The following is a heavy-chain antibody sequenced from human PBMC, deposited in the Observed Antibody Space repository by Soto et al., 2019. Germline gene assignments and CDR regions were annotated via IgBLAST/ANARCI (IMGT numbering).Heavy chain of an antibody. V-gene: IGHV4-4*07. D-gene: IGHD1-26*01. CDR3: ARDQDSGSYQWGNWFDP. CDR2: IYTSGST. J-gene: IGHJ5*02. CDR1: GGSISSYY. Sequence: SETLSLTCTVSGGSISSYYWSWIRQPAGKGLEWIGRIYTSGSTNYNPSLKSRVTMSVDTSKNQFSLKLSSVTAADTAVYYCARDQDSGSYQWGNWFDPWGQGTLVTSPQ.